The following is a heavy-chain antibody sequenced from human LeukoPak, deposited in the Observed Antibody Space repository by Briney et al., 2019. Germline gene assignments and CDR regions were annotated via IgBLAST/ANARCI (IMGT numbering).Heavy chain of an antibody. CDR3: ARHGRRMVRGTFDY. J-gene: IGHJ4*02. D-gene: IGHD3-10*01. CDR1: GGSISSSSYY. Sequence: PSETLSLTCTVSGGSISSSSYYWGWIRQPPGKGLEWIGSIYYSGSTYYNPSLKSRVTISVDTSKNQFSLKLSSVTAADTAVYYCARHGRRMVRGTFDYWGQGTQVTVSS. CDR2: IYYSGST. V-gene: IGHV4-39*01.